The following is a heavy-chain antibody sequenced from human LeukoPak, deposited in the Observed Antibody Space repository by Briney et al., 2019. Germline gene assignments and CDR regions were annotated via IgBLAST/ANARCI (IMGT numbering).Heavy chain of an antibody. D-gene: IGHD3-10*01. V-gene: IGHV4-61*09. Sequence: SETLSLTCTVSGGSISSGSYDWYWVRQPGGKGLEWIGHIYTSGTSNYNPSLRSRVTISVDTSKNQFSLKLSSVTAADTAVYYCARVLDYYGSGSYLTGRYYYYMDVWGKGTTVTISS. CDR1: GGSISSGSYD. CDR3: ARVLDYYGSGSYLTGRYYYYMDV. J-gene: IGHJ6*03. CDR2: IYTSGTS.